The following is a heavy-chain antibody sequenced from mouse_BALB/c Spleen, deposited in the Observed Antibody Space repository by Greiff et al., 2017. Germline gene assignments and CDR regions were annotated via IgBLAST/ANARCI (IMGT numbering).Heavy chain of an antibody. J-gene: IGHJ3*01. CDR3: AYYGYDGGFAY. V-gene: IGHV2-9*02. CDR1: GFSLTSYG. Sequence: VQLQQSGPGLVAPSQSLSITCTVSGFSLTSYGVHWVRQPPGKGLEWLGVIWAGGSTNYNSALMSRLSTSKDNSKSQVFLKMNSLQTDDTAMYYCAYYGYDGGFAYWGQGTLVTVSA. D-gene: IGHD2-2*01. CDR2: IWAGGST.